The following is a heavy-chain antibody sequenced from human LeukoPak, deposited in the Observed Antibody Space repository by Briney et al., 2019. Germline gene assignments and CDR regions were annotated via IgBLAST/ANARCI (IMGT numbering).Heavy chain of an antibody. D-gene: IGHD6-13*01. J-gene: IGHJ4*02. V-gene: IGHV3-9*01. CDR3: AKAGYSSSWSRATCFDY. CDR1: GFTLDDYA. Sequence: GGSLRLSCAASGFTLDDYAMHWVRQAPGKGLEWVSGISWNSGSIGYADSVKGRFTISRDNAKNSLYLQMNSLRAEDTALYYCAKAGYSSSWSRATCFDYWGQGTLVTVSS. CDR2: ISWNSGSI.